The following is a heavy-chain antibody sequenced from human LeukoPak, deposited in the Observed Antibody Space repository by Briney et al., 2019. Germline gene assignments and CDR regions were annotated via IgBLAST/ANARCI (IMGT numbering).Heavy chain of an antibody. J-gene: IGHJ4*02. CDR3: ARILSIFGVVTNEYYFDY. Sequence: SETLSLTCTVSGGSISSGDYYWSWIRQPPGKGLEWIGYIYHSGSTYYNPSLKSRVTISVDRSKNQFSLKLSSVTAADTAVYYCARILSIFGVVTNEYYFDYWGQGTLVTVSS. D-gene: IGHD3-3*01. CDR2: IYHSGST. CDR1: GGSISSGDYY. V-gene: IGHV4-30-4*01.